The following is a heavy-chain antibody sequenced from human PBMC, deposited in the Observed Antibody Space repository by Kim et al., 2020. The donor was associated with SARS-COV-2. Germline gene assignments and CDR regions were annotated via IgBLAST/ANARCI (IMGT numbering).Heavy chain of an antibody. D-gene: IGHD2-2*02. V-gene: IGHV1-69*01. Sequence: FQGRVTITADESTSTAYMELSSLRSEDTAVYYCARTGYCSSTSCYNYFDYWGQGTLVTVSS. J-gene: IGHJ4*02. CDR3: ARTGYCSSTSCYNYFDY.